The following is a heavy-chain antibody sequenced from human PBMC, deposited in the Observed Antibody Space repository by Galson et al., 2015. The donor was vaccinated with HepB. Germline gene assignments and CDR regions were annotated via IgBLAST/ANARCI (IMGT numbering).Heavy chain of an antibody. V-gene: IGHV5-10-1*01. D-gene: IGHD6-13*01. CDR3: ARRRGSSWPYDAFDI. CDR2: IDPSDSYT. CDR1: GYSFTSYW. J-gene: IGHJ3*02. Sequence: QSGAEVKKPGESLRISCKGSGYSFTSYWISWVRQMPGKGLEWMGRIDPSDSYTNYSPSFQGHVTISADKSISTAYLQWSSLKASDTAMYYCARRRGSSWPYDAFDIWGQGTMVTVSS.